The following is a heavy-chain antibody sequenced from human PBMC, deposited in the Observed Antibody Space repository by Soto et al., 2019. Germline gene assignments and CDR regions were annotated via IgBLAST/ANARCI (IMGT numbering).Heavy chain of an antibody. J-gene: IGHJ4*02. CDR3: ARVSREMATNLDY. V-gene: IGHV5-51*01. Sequence: PGESVKISCKGSGYSFTIYCIGWVLQMPGKGLEWMGIIYPGDSDTRYSPSFQGQVTISADKSISTAYLQWSSLKASDTAMYYCARVSREMATNLDYWGQGTLVTVSS. D-gene: IGHD5-12*01. CDR1: GYSFTIYC. CDR2: IYPGDSDT.